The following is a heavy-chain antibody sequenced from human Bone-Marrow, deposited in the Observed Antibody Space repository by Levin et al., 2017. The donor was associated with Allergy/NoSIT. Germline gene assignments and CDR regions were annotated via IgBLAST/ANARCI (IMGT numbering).Heavy chain of an antibody. Sequence: TASETLSLTCTVSGGSIDTYYWSWIRQPAGKGLEWIGHVFSSGSTNYNPSLKSRVTILVDTSKNQFSLRLRSVTAADTALYYCAREIRNHGDYYFDFWGPGTLVNVPS. J-gene: IGHJ4*02. D-gene: IGHD1-14*01. V-gene: IGHV4-4*07. CDR1: GGSIDTYY. CDR3: AREIRNHGDYYFDF. CDR2: VFSSGST.